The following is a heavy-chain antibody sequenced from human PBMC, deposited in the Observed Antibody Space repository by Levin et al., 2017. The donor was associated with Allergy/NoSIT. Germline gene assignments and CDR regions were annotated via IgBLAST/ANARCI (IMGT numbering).Heavy chain of an antibody. V-gene: IGHV5-51*01. J-gene: IGHJ4*02. Sequence: GESLKISCKGSGYSFTSYWIGWVRQMPGKGLEWMGIIYLGDSDTKYSPSFQGQVTISADKSISTAYLHWSSLKASDTAMYYCARLGGYCGSSSCYRTLSFDYWGQGTLVTVSS. CDR3: ARLGGYCGSSSCYRTLSFDY. CDR1: GYSFTSYW. D-gene: IGHD2-2*01. CDR2: IYLGDSDT.